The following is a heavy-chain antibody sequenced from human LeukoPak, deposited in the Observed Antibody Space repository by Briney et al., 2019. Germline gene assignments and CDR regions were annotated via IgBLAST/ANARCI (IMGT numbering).Heavy chain of an antibody. D-gene: IGHD1-26*01. CDR2: IKQDGSEK. CDR1: GFTFSPCT. V-gene: IGHV3-7*01. J-gene: IGHJ4*02. Sequence: GGSLRLSCAASGFTFSPCTMSWVRQAPGKGLEWVANIKQDGSEKYYVDSVKGRFNISRDNAKNSLYLQMNSLRAEDTALYYCARRRGSYHFDFWGQGTLVTVSS. CDR3: ARRRGSYHFDF.